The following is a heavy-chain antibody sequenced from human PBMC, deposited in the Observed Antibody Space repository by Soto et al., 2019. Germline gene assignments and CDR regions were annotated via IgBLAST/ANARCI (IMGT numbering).Heavy chain of an antibody. CDR3: AKGSNAGWFGDPPFPDY. V-gene: IGHV3-30*18. CDR2: ISYDGSNK. D-gene: IGHD3-10*01. J-gene: IGHJ4*02. Sequence: PGGSLRLSCAASGFTFSSYGMHWVRQAPGKGLEWVAVISYDGSNKYYADSVKGRFTISRDNSKNTLYLQMNSLRAEDTAVYYCAKGSNAGWFGDPPFPDYWGQGTLVTVSS. CDR1: GFTFSSYG.